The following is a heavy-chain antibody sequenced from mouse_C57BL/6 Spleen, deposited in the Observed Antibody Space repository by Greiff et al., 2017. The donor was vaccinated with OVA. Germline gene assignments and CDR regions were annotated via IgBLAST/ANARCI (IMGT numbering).Heavy chain of an antibody. CDR1: GYTFTSYW. CDR2: INPSNGGT. Sequence: QVQLQQSGTELVKPGASVKLSCKASGYTFTSYWMHWVKQRPGQGLEWIGNINPSNGGTNYNEKFKSKATLPVDKSSSTAYMQLSSLTSEDSAVYYCAREILRRYVDYWGQGTTLTVSS. D-gene: IGHD1-2*01. J-gene: IGHJ2*01. V-gene: IGHV1-53*01. CDR3: AREILRRYVDY.